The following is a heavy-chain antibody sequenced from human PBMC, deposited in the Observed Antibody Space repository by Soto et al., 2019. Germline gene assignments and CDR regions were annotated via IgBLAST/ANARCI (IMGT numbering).Heavy chain of an antibody. CDR2: INSDGSST. CDR3: ARDPRIGDRGAFDI. Sequence: GGSLRLSCAASGFTFSSYWMHWVRQAPGKGLVWVSRINSDGSSTSYADSVKGRFTISRDNAKNTLYLQMNSLRAEDTAVYYGARDPRIGDRGAFDIWGQGTMVTVSS. V-gene: IGHV3-74*01. J-gene: IGHJ3*02. D-gene: IGHD2-21*02. CDR1: GFTFSSYW.